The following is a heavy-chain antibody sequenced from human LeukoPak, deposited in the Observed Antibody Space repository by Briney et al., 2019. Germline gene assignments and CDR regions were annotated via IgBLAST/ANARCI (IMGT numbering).Heavy chain of an antibody. D-gene: IGHD3-9*01. J-gene: IGHJ4*02. Sequence: GGSLRLSCAASGFTLSSYGMRWVRQAPGKGREWGSVISYDGSNKYYADSVKGRFTISRDNSKNTLYLQMNSLRAEETAVYYCAKNGPFIYDILTGYPSYWGQGTLVTVSS. CDR3: AKNGPFIYDILTGYPSY. CDR1: GFTLSSYG. V-gene: IGHV3-30*18. CDR2: ISYDGSNK.